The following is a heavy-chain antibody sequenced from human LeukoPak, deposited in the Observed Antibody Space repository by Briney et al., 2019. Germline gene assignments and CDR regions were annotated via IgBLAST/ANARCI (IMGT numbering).Heavy chain of an antibody. CDR3: AKSASGYYFLRNFDY. J-gene: IGHJ4*02. Sequence: GGSLRLSCAASGLTFSSYAMSWVRQAPGKGLEWVSAISGSGGSTYYADSVKGRFTISRDNSKNTLYLQMNSLRAEDTAVYYCAKSASGYYFLRNFDYWGQGTLVTVSS. CDR2: ISGSGGST. CDR1: GLTFSSYA. V-gene: IGHV3-23*01. D-gene: IGHD3-22*01.